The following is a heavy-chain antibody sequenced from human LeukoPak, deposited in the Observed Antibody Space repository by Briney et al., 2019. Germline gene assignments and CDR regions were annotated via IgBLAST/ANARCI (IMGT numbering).Heavy chain of an antibody. CDR3: ARDRCSSTSCYRVNNWFDP. V-gene: IGHV1-69*04. Sequence: SVKVSRKASGGTFSSYAISWVRQAPGQGLEWMGRIIPIFGIANYAQKFQGRVTITADKSTSTAYMELSSLRSEDTAVYYCARDRCSSTSCYRVNNWFDPWGQGTLVTVSS. D-gene: IGHD2-2*01. J-gene: IGHJ5*02. CDR1: GGTFSSYA. CDR2: IIPIFGIA.